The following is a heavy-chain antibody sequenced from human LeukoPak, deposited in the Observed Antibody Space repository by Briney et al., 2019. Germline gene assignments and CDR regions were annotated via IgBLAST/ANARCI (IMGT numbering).Heavy chain of an antibody. D-gene: IGHD3-22*01. J-gene: IGHJ4*02. CDR3: AKYLSYYDSSGYYSPWD. V-gene: IGHV3-23*01. CDR2: ISGSGGST. Sequence: GGSLRLSCAASGFTFSSYAMSWVRQAPGKGLEWVSAISGSGGSTYYADSVKGRFTISRDNSKNTLYLQMNSLRAEDTAAYYCAKYLSYYDSSGYYSPWDWGQGTLVTVSS. CDR1: GFTFSSYA.